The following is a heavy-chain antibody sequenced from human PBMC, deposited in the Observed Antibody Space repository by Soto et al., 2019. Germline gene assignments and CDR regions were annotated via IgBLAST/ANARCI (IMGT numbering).Heavy chain of an antibody. Sequence: KPSETLSLTCTVSGGSLSNYYWSWIRQPAGKALEWIGRIYTVGSTNYNPSLKSRVTMSIDTSKNQFSLRLTSATAADTAVYFCARSPLTHSYAQFDSWGQGSLVTVSS. CDR2: IYTVGST. V-gene: IGHV4-4*07. CDR1: GGSLSNYY. D-gene: IGHD5-18*01. J-gene: IGHJ4*01. CDR3: ARSPLTHSYAQFDS.